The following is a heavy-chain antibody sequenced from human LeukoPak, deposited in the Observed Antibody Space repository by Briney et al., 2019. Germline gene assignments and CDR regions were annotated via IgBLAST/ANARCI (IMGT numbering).Heavy chain of an antibody. J-gene: IGHJ6*02. CDR3: ARDGTGGMDV. CDR2: INWNGGST. CDR1: GFTFDDYG. D-gene: IGHD1-26*01. Sequence: PGGSLRLSCAASGFTFDDYGMSWVRQAPGKGLEWVSGINWNGGSTGYADSVKGRFTISRHNSKNTLYLQMNSLRAEDTAVYYCARDGTGGMDVWGQGTTVTVSS. V-gene: IGHV3-20*04.